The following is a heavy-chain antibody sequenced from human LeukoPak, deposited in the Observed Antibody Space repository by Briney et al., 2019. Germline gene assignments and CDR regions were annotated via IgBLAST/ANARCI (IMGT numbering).Heavy chain of an antibody. CDR2: ISRSSAYI. CDR1: GFTLSSYS. V-gene: IGHV3-21*01. CDR3: ASFPLYMVRTDAFDI. D-gene: IGHD3-10*01. J-gene: IGHJ3*02. Sequence: PGGSLRLSCAASGFTLSSYSMNGVRQAPGKGLEWVSSISRSSAYIYYADSVKGRFTISRDNAKNSLYLQMNSLRAEDTAVYYCASFPLYMVRTDAFDIWGQGTMVIVSS.